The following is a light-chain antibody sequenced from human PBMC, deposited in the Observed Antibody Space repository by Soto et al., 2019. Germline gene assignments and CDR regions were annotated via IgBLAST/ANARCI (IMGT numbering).Light chain of an antibody. CDR1: QDISSA. CDR2: DAS. CDR3: QQLNDFSLT. V-gene: IGKV1D-13*01. Sequence: IQLHQSPSSLSASVGDRVSITCRAGQDISSALAWYQQKPGKAPKLLPYDASSLDAGVPSRFSGSGSGTDFTLSITSLRPEDCATYYCQQLNDFSLTFGGGTQVQIK. J-gene: IGKJ4*01.